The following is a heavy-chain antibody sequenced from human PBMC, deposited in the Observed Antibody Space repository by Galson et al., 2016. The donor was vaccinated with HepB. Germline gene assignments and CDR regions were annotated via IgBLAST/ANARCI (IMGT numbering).Heavy chain of an antibody. CDR3: ARHDYDDYAGDY. V-gene: IGHV1-46*01. D-gene: IGHD4-17*01. CDR1: GYTFTSYY. CDR2: IKPSYGTT. J-gene: IGHJ4*02. Sequence: SVKVSCKASGYTFTSYYMHWVRQAPGQGLEWMGIIKPSYGTTSYAQKFLGRVTMTRDTSTSTFYMEMSSLRSEDTAIYYCARHDYDDYAGDYWGQGTLVTVSS.